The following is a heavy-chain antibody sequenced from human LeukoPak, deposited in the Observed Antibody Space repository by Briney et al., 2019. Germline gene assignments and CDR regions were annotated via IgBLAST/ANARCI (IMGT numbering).Heavy chain of an antibody. CDR3: AKPQYSSGWYDSFDY. Sequence: GGSLRLSCSASVYTFSSYAMSWVRQATGKGLERVSAISGSGGSTYYADSVKGWFTISRDNSKNTLYLQMNSLRAEDTAVYYCAKPQYSSGWYDSFDYWGQGTLVTVSS. CDR2: ISGSGGST. D-gene: IGHD6-19*01. CDR1: VYTFSSYA. V-gene: IGHV3-23*01. J-gene: IGHJ4*02.